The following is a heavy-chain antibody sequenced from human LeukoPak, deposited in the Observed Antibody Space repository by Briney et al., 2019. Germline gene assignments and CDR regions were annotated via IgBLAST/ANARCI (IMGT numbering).Heavy chain of an antibody. D-gene: IGHD4-17*01. CDR3: ARSNYGDYAAAEYFQH. CDR2: IYTSGST. CDR1: GGSISSYY. V-gene: IGHV4-4*07. Sequence: TSETLSLTCTVSGGSISSYYWSWIRQPAGKGLEWIGRIYTSGSTNYSPSLRSRVTMSVDTSKNQFSLKLSSVTAADTAVYYCARSNYGDYAAAEYFQHWGQGTLVTVSS. J-gene: IGHJ1*01.